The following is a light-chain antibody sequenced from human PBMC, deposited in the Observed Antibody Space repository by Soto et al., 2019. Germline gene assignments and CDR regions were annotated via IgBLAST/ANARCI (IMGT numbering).Light chain of an antibody. CDR1: SSDVGAYNY. CDR2: DVT. CDR3: SSYTSSRTLV. V-gene: IGLV2-14*03. J-gene: IGLJ1*01. Sequence: QSALTQPASVSGSPGQSITISCTGTSSDVGAYNYVAWYQHHPGKVPKLMIYDVTNRPSGVSGRFSGSKSGKTASLTISGLQAEDEADYYCSSYTSSRTLVFGSGTKVTVL.